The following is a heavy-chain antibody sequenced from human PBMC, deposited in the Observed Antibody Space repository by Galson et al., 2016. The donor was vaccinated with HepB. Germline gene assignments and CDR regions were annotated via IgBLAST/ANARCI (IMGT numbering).Heavy chain of an antibody. CDR2: INQQGSEK. CDR1: GFTFTNYG. D-gene: IGHD2-2*01. CDR3: AREDVVLPSAISYFDP. J-gene: IGHJ5*02. Sequence: SLRLSCAASGFTFTNYGLSWVRQAPGKGLEWLANINQQGSEKFYVDSVKGRFTISRDNAKNSLFLHMNSLRAEDTAIYFCAREDVVLPSAISYFDPWGQGTLVTVSS. V-gene: IGHV3-7*01.